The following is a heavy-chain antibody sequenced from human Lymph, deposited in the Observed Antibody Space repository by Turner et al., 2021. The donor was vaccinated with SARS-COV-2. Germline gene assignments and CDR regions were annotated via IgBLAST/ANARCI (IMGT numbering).Heavy chain of an antibody. CDR3: ARDTRGDYSYYYDGMDV. CDR1: GHIFRGYY. J-gene: IGHJ6*02. CDR2: IKPNSGGT. V-gene: IGHV1-2*02. D-gene: IGHD4-17*01. Sequence: QVQLVQSGAEVKRPGASAKVSCKASGHIFRGYYMPWVRRAPGQGLEWMGWIKPNSGGTNYAQKFQGRVTKTRDTSISTAYMEVGRLRSDDTAVYYCARDTRGDYSYYYDGMDVWGQGTTVTVSS.